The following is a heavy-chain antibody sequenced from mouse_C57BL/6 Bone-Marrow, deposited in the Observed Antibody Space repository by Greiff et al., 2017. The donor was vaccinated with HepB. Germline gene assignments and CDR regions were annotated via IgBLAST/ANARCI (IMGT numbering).Heavy chain of an antibody. CDR2: IYPLSVNT. J-gene: IGHJ2*01. CDR1: FSPFPLSF. V-gene: IGHV1-81*01. D-gene: IGHD1-1*01. CDR3: ARAVEYYGSSY. Sequence: VQLPPSVSSLSLPFSSVTPSFPSPFSPFPLSFLIFFPPLPLHFLYFILEIYPLSVNTYYNEKFKGKATLTADKSSSTAYMELRSLTSEDSAVYFCARAVEYYGSSYWGQGTTLTVSS.